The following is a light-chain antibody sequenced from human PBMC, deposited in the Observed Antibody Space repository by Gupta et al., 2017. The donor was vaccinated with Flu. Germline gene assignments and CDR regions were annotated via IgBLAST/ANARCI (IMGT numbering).Light chain of an antibody. Sequence: GDRVTLACRASQSISIYLNWYQQKPGKAPNLLIYDASSLQSGVPSKFSGGGSGTDFALSISSLQPEDFATYYCQQTYSTSWTFGQGTKVEIK. CDR1: QSISIY. V-gene: IGKV1-39*01. J-gene: IGKJ1*01. CDR2: DAS. CDR3: QQTYSTSWT.